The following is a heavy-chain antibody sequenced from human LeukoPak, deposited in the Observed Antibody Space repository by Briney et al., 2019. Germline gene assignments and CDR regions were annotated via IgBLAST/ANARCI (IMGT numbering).Heavy chain of an antibody. CDR1: GYTFTGYY. J-gene: IGHJ4*02. Sequence: ASVKVSCKASGYTFTGYYMHWVRQAPGQGLEWMGWINPNSGGTNYAQKFQGRVTMTRDTSISTAYMELSRLGSDDTAVYYCARDLGPYGDYVGFHLDYWGQGTLVTVSS. D-gene: IGHD4-17*01. CDR3: ARDLGPYGDYVGFHLDY. CDR2: INPNSGGT. V-gene: IGHV1-2*02.